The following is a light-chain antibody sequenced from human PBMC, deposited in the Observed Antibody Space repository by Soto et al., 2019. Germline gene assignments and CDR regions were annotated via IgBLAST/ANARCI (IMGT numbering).Light chain of an antibody. Sequence: EIVLTQSPGTLSLSPGERATLSCRASQSVSSSYLAWYQQKPGQAPSLLIYIASSRATGIPDRFSGSGSGTDSTLTIRRLEPEDFAVDYCQHYGSSTTFGQGTKVDIK. CDR1: QSVSSSY. J-gene: IGKJ1*01. CDR3: QHYGSSTT. CDR2: IAS. V-gene: IGKV3-20*01.